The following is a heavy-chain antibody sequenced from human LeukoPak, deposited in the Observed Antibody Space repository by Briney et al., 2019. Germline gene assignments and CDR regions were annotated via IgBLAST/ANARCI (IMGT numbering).Heavy chain of an antibody. Sequence: GGSLRLSCAASGFTFSNYWMHWVRQAPGKGLVWVSRINSDGRSTNYADSVKGRFTISRDNSKNTLYLQMNSLRAEDTAVYYCAGRYDSSGYPLHWGQGTLVTVSS. J-gene: IGHJ4*02. V-gene: IGHV3-74*01. CDR1: GFTFSNYW. CDR3: AGRYDSSGYPLH. CDR2: INSDGRST. D-gene: IGHD3-22*01.